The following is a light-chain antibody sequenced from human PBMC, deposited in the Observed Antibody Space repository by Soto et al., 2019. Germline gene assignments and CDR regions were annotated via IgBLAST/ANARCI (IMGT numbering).Light chain of an antibody. Sequence: QSALTQPASVSGSPGQSITISCTGTNSDVGGYNYVSWYQQHPGKAPKLMIYDVSNRPSGVSNRFSGSKSGNTASLTISGLQAEDEADYYCSSYTSSSTRVFGGGTKVTVL. CDR3: SSYTSSSTRV. CDR1: NSDVGGYNY. CDR2: DVS. V-gene: IGLV2-14*01. J-gene: IGLJ2*01.